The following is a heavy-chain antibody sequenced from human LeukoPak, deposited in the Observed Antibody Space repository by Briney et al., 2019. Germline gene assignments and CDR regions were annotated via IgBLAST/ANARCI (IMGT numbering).Heavy chain of an antibody. V-gene: IGHV3-21*01. CDR2: ISSSSTYI. J-gene: IGHJ3*02. D-gene: IGHD3-10*01. CDR1: GVTFSNYS. CDR3: ARNFPRGMVRGVIITGPFDI. Sequence: GGSLRLSCAASGVTFSNYSMNWVRQAPGKGLEWVSSISSSSTYIYYADSVKGRFTISRDNAKNSLHLQMTSLRAEDAAVYYCARNFPRGMVRGVIITGPFDIWGQGTMVTVSS.